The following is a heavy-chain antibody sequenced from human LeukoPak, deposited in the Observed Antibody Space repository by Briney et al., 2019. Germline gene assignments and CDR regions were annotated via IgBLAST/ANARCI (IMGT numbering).Heavy chain of an antibody. D-gene: IGHD2-15*01. CDR2: INSAGDT. V-gene: IGHV3-13*04. Sequence: GGSLRLSCAASGFTFSTYDMHWVRQATGKGLEWVLGINSAGDTYYPGSVKGRFTISREDAKNSFYLQMNSLRAGDTAVYYCARGDCSGGSCSSMDVWGQGTTVTVSS. CDR1: GFTFSTYD. J-gene: IGHJ6*02. CDR3: ARGDCSGGSCSSMDV.